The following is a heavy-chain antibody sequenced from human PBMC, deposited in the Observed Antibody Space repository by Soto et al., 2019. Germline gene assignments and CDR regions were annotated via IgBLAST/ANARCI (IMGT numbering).Heavy chain of an antibody. CDR3: ARGGYSSTCSNLFDRSRLAV. CDR2: IVPLFRTT. J-gene: IGHJ6*01. V-gene: IGHV1-69*06. CDR1: GGTFSSYA. Sequence: QVQLVQSGAEAKKPGSSVKVSCKTSGGTFSSYAISWVRQAPGQGLEWMVGIVPLFRTTNYAQKFQGRVTITADTSTYTVYMELSGLRSGDTAVYYCARGGYSSTCSNLFDRSRLAVRGKGTTVTIPS. D-gene: IGHD5-12*01.